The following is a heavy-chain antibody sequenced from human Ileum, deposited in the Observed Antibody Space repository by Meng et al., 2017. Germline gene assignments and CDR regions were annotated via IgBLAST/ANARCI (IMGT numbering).Heavy chain of an antibody. J-gene: IGHJ4*02. CDR3: ARHGGYYQGF. CDR2: ISHSGST. V-gene: IGHV4-4*02. Sequence: VQLEEPGPGLVKPSGTLPLTCAVSSGSITSDTYWSWVRLPPGKGLEWIGQISHSGSTFYNPSLKSRVTMSVDKSKSQFSLMLTSVTAADTAVYYCARHGGYYQGFWGQGTLVTVSS. D-gene: IGHD4-23*01. CDR1: SGSITSDTY.